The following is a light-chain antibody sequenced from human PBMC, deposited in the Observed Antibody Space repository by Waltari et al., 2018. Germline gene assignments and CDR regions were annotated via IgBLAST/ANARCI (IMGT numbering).Light chain of an antibody. CDR2: SAS. CDR1: QSVSSN. Sequence: EIVMTQSPATLSVSPGERAILSCRASQSVSSNLAWYQQKPGQAPRLLIYSASTRATGIPARFSGSGSGTEFTLTISSLQSEDFAVYYCQQYNYWHTSGQGTKVEIK. CDR3: QQYNYWHT. V-gene: IGKV3-15*01. J-gene: IGKJ1*01.